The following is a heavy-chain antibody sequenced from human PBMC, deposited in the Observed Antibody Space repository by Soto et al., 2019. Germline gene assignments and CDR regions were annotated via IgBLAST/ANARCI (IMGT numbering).Heavy chain of an antibody. CDR3: AHRVLRTVFGLVTTTAIYFDF. J-gene: IGHJ4*02. Sequence: QITLKESGPTVVNPTETLTLTCTFSGFSLTTSGVGVGWVRQSPGKAPEWLALIYWDDDKRYSTSLNSRLIITKDTAKIPVVLTMANVDPADTATYSCAHRVLRTVFGLVTTTAIYFDFWGPGTPVVVSS. D-gene: IGHD3-3*01. CDR1: GFSLTTSGVG. CDR2: IYWDDDK. V-gene: IGHV2-5*02.